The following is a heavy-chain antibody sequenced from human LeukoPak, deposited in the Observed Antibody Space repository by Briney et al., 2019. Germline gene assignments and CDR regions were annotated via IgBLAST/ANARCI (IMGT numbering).Heavy chain of an antibody. Sequence: SETLSLTCTVSGGSISSYYWSWIRQPPGKGLEWIGYICYSGSTNYNPSLKSRVTISVDTSKNQFSLKLSSVTAADTAVYYCASSQGGSSWFDPWGQGTLVTVSS. CDR1: GGSISSYY. CDR2: ICYSGST. J-gene: IGHJ5*02. D-gene: IGHD2-15*01. CDR3: ASSQGGSSWFDP. V-gene: IGHV4-59*01.